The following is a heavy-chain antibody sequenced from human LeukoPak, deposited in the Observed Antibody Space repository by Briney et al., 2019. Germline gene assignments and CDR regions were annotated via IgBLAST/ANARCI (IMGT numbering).Heavy chain of an antibody. V-gene: IGHV1-69*13. J-gene: IGHJ3*02. CDR2: IIPIFGST. CDR1: GGTFSSNA. D-gene: IGHD6-19*01. CDR3: ARREYTSGWFSRSPEAFDI. Sequence: SVKVSCKASGGTFSSNAISWVRQAHGQGLEWMGKIIPIFGSTNYAQKLQGRVTITADEATSTVYMELSSLRSDDTAVYYCARREYTSGWFSRSPEAFDIWGLGTMVTVSS.